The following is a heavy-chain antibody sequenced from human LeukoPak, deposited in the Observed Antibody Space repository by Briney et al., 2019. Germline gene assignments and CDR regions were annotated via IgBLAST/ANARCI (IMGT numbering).Heavy chain of an antibody. Sequence: PGASVKVSCKASGYTFTSYYMHWVRQAPGQGLEWMGRINPNSGDTNSAQKFQGRVTMTRDTSTSTAYMELSRLRSDDTAVYYCARERRVVAATFIPTNWFGPWGQGTLVTVSS. D-gene: IGHD2-15*01. CDR2: INPNSGDT. V-gene: IGHV1-2*06. J-gene: IGHJ5*02. CDR1: GYTFTSYY. CDR3: ARERRVVAATFIPTNWFGP.